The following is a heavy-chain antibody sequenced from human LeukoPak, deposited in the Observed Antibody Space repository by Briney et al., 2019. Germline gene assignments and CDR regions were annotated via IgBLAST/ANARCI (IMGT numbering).Heavy chain of an antibody. J-gene: IGHJ5*02. CDR1: GFSLSTSGVG. D-gene: IGHD6-19*01. CDR3: AQGNQYSSGKNNWFDP. Sequence: SGPTLVNPTQTLTLACTFSGFSLSTSGVGVGWIRQPPGKALEWLALIYWDDDKRYSPSLKSRLTITKDTSKNQVVLTMTNMDPVDTATYYCAQGNQYSSGKNNWFDPWGQGTLVTVSS. CDR2: IYWDDDK. V-gene: IGHV2-5*02.